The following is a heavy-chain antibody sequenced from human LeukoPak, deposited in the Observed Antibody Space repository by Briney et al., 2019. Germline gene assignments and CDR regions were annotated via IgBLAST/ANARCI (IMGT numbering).Heavy chain of an antibody. Sequence: GGSLRLSCAASGFTLSGFWMNWVRRTPGRGLAWLSRIDSDGSSITYADSVKGRVTISRDSAENTLYLQVNSLRAEDTGVYYCVRGAPLDFWGQGTVVTVSS. CDR1: GFTLSGFW. J-gene: IGHJ4*02. V-gene: IGHV3-74*03. CDR2: IDSDGSSI. CDR3: VRGAPLDF.